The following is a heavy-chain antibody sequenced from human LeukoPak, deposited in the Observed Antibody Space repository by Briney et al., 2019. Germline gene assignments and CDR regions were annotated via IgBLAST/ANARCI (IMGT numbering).Heavy chain of an antibody. CDR3: ARERDFWSGFVDY. CDR1: GGSISGYY. V-gene: IGHV4-4*07. D-gene: IGHD3-3*01. Sequence: SETLSLTCSVSGGSISGYYWSWLRQPAGEGLEWIGRIYTSGSTNYNPSLKSRVTMSVDTSKNLFSLKPSSVTAADTAVYYCARERDFWSGFVDYWGQGTLVTVSS. J-gene: IGHJ4*02. CDR2: IYTSGST.